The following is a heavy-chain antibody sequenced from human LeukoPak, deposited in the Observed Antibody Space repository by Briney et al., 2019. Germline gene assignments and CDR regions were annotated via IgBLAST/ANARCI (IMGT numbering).Heavy chain of an antibody. D-gene: IGHD6-6*01. CDR1: GDSVSSNSAA. J-gene: IGHJ4*02. CDR3: ARDRYSTSSAYRFDY. V-gene: IGHV6-1*01. Sequence: SQALSLTCAISGDSVSSNSAAWNWIRQSPSSGLEWLGRTYYRSKWYSDYAVSVKGRITINPDTSKNQFSLQLNSVTPEDTAVYYCARDRYSTSSAYRFDYWGQGTLVTVSS. CDR2: TYYRSKWYS.